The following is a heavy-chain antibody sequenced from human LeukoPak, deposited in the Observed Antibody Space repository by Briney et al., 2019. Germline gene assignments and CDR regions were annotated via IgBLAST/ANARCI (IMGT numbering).Heavy chain of an antibody. CDR1: GGSISSGGYS. CDR3: ATISTVTTGLDY. Sequence: SETLSLACAVSGGSISSGGYSWSWIRQPPGKGLEWIGYIYHSGSTYYNPSLKSRVTISVDRSKNQFSLKLSSVTAADTAVYYCATISTVTTGLDYWGQGTLVTVSS. CDR2: IYHSGST. D-gene: IGHD4-17*01. V-gene: IGHV4-30-2*01. J-gene: IGHJ4*02.